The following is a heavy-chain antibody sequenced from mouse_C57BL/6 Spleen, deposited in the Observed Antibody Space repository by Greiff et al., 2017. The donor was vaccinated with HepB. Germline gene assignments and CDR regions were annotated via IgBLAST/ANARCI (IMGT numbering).Heavy chain of an antibody. V-gene: IGHV1-22*01. Sequence: VQLQQSGPELVKPGASVKMSCKASGYTFTDYNMHWVKQSHGKSLEWIGYINPNNGGTSYNQKFKGKATLTVNKSSSTAYMELRSLTSEDSAVYYCARYYYGSSLYYYAMDYWGQGTSVTVSS. J-gene: IGHJ4*01. CDR1: GYTFTDYN. CDR3: ARYYYGSSLYYYAMDY. D-gene: IGHD1-1*01. CDR2: INPNNGGT.